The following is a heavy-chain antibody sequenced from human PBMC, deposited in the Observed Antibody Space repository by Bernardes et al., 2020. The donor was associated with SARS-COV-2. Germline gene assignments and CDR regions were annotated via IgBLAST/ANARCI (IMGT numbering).Heavy chain of an antibody. CDR2: ISSSGSTI. D-gene: IGHD2-2*01. V-gene: IGHV3-48*03. CDR1: GFTFSSYE. Sequence: GGSLRLSCAASGFTFSSYEMNWVRQAPGKGLEWVSYISSSGSTIYYADSVKGRFTISRDNAKNSLYLQMNSLRAEDTAVYYCARGYFPAVPAAFDYWGQGTLVTVSS. CDR3: ARGYFPAVPAAFDY. J-gene: IGHJ4*02.